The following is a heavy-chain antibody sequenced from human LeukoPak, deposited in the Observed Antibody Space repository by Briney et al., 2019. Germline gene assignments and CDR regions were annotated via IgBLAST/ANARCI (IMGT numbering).Heavy chain of an antibody. CDR1: GFTFSSYA. Sequence: PGRSLRLSCAASGFTFSSYAMHWVRQAPGKGLEWVAVISYDGSNKYYADSVKGRFTISRDNSKNTLYLRMNSLRAEDTAVYYCAREGGVVVVIFDYWGQGTLVTVSS. J-gene: IGHJ4*02. CDR2: ISYDGSNK. D-gene: IGHD3-22*01. V-gene: IGHV3-30-3*01. CDR3: AREGGVVVVIFDY.